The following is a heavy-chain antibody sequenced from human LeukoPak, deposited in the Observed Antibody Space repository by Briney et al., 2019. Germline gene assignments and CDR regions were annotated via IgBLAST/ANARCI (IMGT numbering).Heavy chain of an antibody. D-gene: IGHD1-14*01. V-gene: IGHV1-69*13. CDR1: GGIFSIHT. Sequence: AASVTVSCTASGGIFSIHTISWVRQSPGQGLEWMGGITPMFGTSNYAQKFQGRVTITADESTSTAYMELSSLRSEDTAVYYCARDSSEFRSLLFHWGQGTLVTVSS. CDR2: ITPMFGTS. CDR3: ARDSSEFRSLLFH. J-gene: IGHJ1*01.